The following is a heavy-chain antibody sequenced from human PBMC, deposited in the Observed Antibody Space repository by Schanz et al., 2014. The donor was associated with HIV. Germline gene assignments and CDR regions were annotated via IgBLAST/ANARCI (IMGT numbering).Heavy chain of an antibody. V-gene: IGHV3-33*03. CDR2: IWFDGSQT. CDR1: GFSFSKFG. D-gene: IGHD1-26*01. Sequence: QVRLVESGGGVVQPGTSVRLSCAASGFSFSKFGMHWVRQAPGKGLEWGAIIWFDGSQTRYTGSVKGRFTISRDNSKNILYLQMNSVRPEDTAVYFCAKGATRPDYFDSGGQGTLVTVSS. CDR3: AKGATRPDYFDS. J-gene: IGHJ4*02.